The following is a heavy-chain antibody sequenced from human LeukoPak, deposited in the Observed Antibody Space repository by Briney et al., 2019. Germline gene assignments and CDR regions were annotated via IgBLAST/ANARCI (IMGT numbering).Heavy chain of an antibody. CDR3: ARNAVVVGSAFDI. Sequence: ASVKVSCTASGYTFTSYYMHWVRQAPGQGLEWMGIINPSGGSTSYAQKFQGRVTMTRDTSTSTVYMELSSLRSEDTAVYYCARNAVVVGSAFDIWGLGTMVTVSS. J-gene: IGHJ3*02. V-gene: IGHV1-46*01. CDR2: INPSGGST. CDR1: GYTFTSYY. D-gene: IGHD2-15*01.